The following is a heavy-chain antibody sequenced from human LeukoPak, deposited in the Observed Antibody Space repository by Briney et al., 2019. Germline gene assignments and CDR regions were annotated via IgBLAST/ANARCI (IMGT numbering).Heavy chain of an antibody. Sequence: GSSVKVSCKASGGTFSSYAISWVRQARGQGLEWMGGIIPIFGTANYAQKFQGRVTITTDESTSTAYMELSSLRSEDTAVCYCARVGRLGGIDYWGQGTLVTVSS. V-gene: IGHV1-69*05. CDR3: ARVGRLGGIDY. CDR1: GGTFSSYA. CDR2: IIPIFGTA. D-gene: IGHD7-27*01. J-gene: IGHJ4*02.